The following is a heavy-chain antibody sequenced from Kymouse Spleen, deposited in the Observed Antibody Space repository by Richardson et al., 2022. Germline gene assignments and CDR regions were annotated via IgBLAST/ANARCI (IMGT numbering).Heavy chain of an antibody. J-gene: IGHJ4*02,IGHJ5*02. CDR2: ISYDGSNK. D-gene: IGHD3-10*01. Sequence: QVQLVESGGGVVQPGRSLRLSCAASGFTFSSYGMHWVRQAPGKGLEWVAVISYDGSNKYYADSVKGRFTISRDNSKNTLYLQMNSLRAEDTAVYYCAKAYVLLWFGEAWGQGTLVTVSS. CDR3: AKAYVLLWFGEA. CDR1: GFTFSSYG. V-gene: IGHV3-30*18.